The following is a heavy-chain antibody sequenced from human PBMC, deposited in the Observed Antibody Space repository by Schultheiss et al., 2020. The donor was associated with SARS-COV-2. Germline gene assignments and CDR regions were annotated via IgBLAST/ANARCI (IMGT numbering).Heavy chain of an antibody. CDR1: GFTFSDYE. Sequence: GESLKISCAASGFTFSDYEMNWVRQAPGRGLEWVAYVNRGGNIVYYADSVKGRFTISRDNAKDSMFLQMNSLRVGDTAVYYCARGLIAGTNWSDNWGQGTLVTVSS. CDR3: ARGLIAGTNWSDN. J-gene: IGHJ4*02. V-gene: IGHV3-48*03. CDR2: VNRGGNIV. D-gene: IGHD2-8*01.